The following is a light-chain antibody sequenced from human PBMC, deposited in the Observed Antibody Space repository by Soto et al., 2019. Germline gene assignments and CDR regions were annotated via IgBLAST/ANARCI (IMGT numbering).Light chain of an antibody. J-gene: IGLJ1*01. Sequence: QSVLTQPPSVSGDPGQRVTISCTGSSSNIGATYDVQWYQQLPGTAPKLLIYGNSNRPSGVPDRFSGSKSGTSASLAITGLQADDEADYYCQSYDSSLSAHYVFGTGTKVTVL. CDR1: SSNIGATYD. V-gene: IGLV1-40*01. CDR2: GNS. CDR3: QSYDSSLSAHYV.